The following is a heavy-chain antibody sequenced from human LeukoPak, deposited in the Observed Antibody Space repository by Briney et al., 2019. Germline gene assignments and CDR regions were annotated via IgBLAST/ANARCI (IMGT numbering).Heavy chain of an antibody. V-gene: IGHV4-34*01. D-gene: IGHD3-10*01. J-gene: IGHJ4*02. CDR1: CGSFSGYY. CDR3: ARGLRLWFRELSPYYFDY. CDR2: INHSGST. Sequence: SETLSLTCAVYCGSFSGYYWSWIRQPPGKGLEWIGEINHSGSTNYNPSLKSRVTISVDTSKNQFSLKLSSVTAADTAVYYCARGLRLWFRELSPYYFDYWGQGTLVTVSS.